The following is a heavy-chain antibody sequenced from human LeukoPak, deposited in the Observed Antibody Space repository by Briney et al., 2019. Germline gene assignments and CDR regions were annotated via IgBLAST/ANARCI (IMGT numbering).Heavy chain of an antibody. CDR3: ASDLYYDFWSGYYRAFDY. Sequence: ASMKVSCKASGGTFSSYAISWVRQAPGQGLEWMGRIIPIFGTANYAQKFQGRVTITTDESTSTAYMELSSLRSEDTAVYYCASDLYYDFWSGYYRAFDYWGQGTLVTVSS. CDR2: IIPIFGTA. V-gene: IGHV1-69*05. J-gene: IGHJ4*02. CDR1: GGTFSSYA. D-gene: IGHD3-3*01.